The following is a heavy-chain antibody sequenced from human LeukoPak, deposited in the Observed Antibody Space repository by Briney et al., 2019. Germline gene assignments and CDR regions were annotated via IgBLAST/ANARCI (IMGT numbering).Heavy chain of an antibody. CDR2: IYYSGST. Sequence: PAETLSLTCTVSGGSIRSYDWSGIRQPPGKGLDWSGYIYYSGSTNYNPSLKSRGTISVYMSKNQFARNLNSVTAPDTAVYYCERARGDSARYSSRLDWFAPWGQGTLVTVSS. CDR1: GGSIRSYD. V-gene: IGHV4-59*01. J-gene: IGHJ5*02. CDR3: ERARGDSARYSSRLDWFAP. D-gene: IGHD1-26*01.